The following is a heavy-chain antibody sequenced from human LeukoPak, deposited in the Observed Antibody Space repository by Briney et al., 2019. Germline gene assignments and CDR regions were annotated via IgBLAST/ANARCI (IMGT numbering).Heavy chain of an antibody. Sequence: GGSLRLSCAASGFTFRNYSMNWVRQAPGKGLEWVSYISSRSTTIYYADSVKGRFTISRDNAKNSLYLQMNSLRAEDTALYHCAREEMATIKIVAGYYYYMDVWGKGTTVTISS. CDR2: ISSRSTTI. V-gene: IGHV3-48*04. J-gene: IGHJ6*03. D-gene: IGHD5-24*01. CDR3: AREEMATIKIVAGYYYYMDV. CDR1: GFTFRNYS.